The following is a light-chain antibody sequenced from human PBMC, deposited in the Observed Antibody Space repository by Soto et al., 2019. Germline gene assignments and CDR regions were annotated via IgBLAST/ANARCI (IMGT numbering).Light chain of an antibody. Sequence: DIQMTQSPSSLSSSVGDRFIITCRASQSISSYLNWYQQKPGKAPKLLIYAASSLQSGVPSRFSGSGSGTDFTLTISSLQPEDFTTYFCQQSYSTPRTFGQGTKVDIK. CDR1: QSISSY. CDR2: AAS. J-gene: IGKJ1*01. CDR3: QQSYSTPRT. V-gene: IGKV1-39*01.